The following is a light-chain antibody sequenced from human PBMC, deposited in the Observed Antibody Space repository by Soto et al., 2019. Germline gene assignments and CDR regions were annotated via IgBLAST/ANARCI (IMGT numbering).Light chain of an antibody. Sequence: ATQMTQSPSSLSASVGDRVTISCRASQGISNYLAWYQQRPGKAPKLLIFGATTLQSGVPSRFSASGSGTDFTLTISSLQPEDFATYYCLQDYNYPWTFGQGTKVDIK. CDR1: QGISNY. J-gene: IGKJ1*01. V-gene: IGKV1-6*01. CDR3: LQDYNYPWT. CDR2: GAT.